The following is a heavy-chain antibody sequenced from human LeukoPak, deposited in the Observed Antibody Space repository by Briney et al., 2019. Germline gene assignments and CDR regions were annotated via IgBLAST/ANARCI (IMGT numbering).Heavy chain of an antibody. D-gene: IGHD3-22*01. CDR1: GFTFNTYT. CDR3: ARDNYYYDSSGYYHFDY. V-gene: IGHV3-21*01. CDR2: ISGSGGST. J-gene: IGHJ4*02. Sequence: PGGSLRLSCAASGFTFNTYTMNWVRQAPGKGLEWVSAISGSGGSTYYADSVKGRFTISRDNAKNSLYLQMNSLRAEDTAVYYCARDNYYYDSSGYYHFDYWGQGTLVTVSS.